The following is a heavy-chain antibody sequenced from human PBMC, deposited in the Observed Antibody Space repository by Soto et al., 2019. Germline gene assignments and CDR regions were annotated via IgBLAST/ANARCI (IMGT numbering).Heavy chain of an antibody. J-gene: IGHJ6*02. V-gene: IGHV4-34*01. CDR1: GGSFSGYI. CDR3: ARRGAMVKRGYYYYGMDV. Sequence: SETLSLTCAVQGGSFSGYIWTWIRQPPGKGLQWIGQINHSGSTNYNPSLKSRVTISVDTSKNQFSLKLSSVTAADTAVYYCARRGAMVKRGYYYYGMDVWGQGTTVTVSS. CDR2: INHSGST. D-gene: IGHD5-18*01.